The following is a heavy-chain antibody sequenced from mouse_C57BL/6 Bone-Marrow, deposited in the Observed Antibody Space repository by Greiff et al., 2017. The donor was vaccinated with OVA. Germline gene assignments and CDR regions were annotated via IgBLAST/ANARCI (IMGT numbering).Heavy chain of an antibody. Sequence: EVKLQQSGPGLAKPSQTLSLTCSVTGYSITSDYWNWIRKFPGNKLEYMGYISYSGSTYYNPSLKSRISITRDTSKNQYYLQLNSVTTEDTATYYCARLGYYGSSYWYFDVWGTGTTVTVSS. CDR3: ARLGYYGSSYWYFDV. CDR2: ISYSGST. V-gene: IGHV3-8*01. CDR1: GYSITSDY. D-gene: IGHD1-1*01. J-gene: IGHJ1*03.